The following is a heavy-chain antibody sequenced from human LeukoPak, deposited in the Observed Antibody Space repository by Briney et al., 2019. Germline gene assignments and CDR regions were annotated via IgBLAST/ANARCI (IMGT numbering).Heavy chain of an antibody. D-gene: IGHD3-9*01. Sequence: ASVKVSCKASGYTFTSYDINWVRQATGQGLEWMGWINPNSGYTGHAQKFQGRVTMTRNTSISTAYMELSSLRSEDTAVYYCARAARRLRYFDWSPDYWGQGTLVTVSS. CDR2: INPNSGYT. J-gene: IGHJ4*02. CDR3: ARAARRLRYFDWSPDY. CDR1: GYTFTSYD. V-gene: IGHV1-8*01.